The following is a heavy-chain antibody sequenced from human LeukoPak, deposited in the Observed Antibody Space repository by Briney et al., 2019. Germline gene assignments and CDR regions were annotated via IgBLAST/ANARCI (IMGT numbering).Heavy chain of an antibody. CDR2: ISGSGGST. CDR3: ASYYDSSGYYREEGYYFDY. J-gene: IGHJ4*02. Sequence: GGSLRLSCAASGFTFSSYAMSWVRQAPGKGLEWVSAISGSGGSTYYADSVKGRFTISRDNSKNTLYLQMNSLRAEDTAVYYCASYYDSSGYYREEGYYFDYWGQGTLVTVSS. CDR1: GFTFSSYA. V-gene: IGHV3-23*01. D-gene: IGHD3-22*01.